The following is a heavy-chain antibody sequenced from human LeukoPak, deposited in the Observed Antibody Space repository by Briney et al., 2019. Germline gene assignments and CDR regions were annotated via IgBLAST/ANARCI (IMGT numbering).Heavy chain of an antibody. D-gene: IGHD5-18*01. CDR2: IYYSGST. V-gene: IGHV4-59*01. J-gene: IGHJ4*02. Sequence: SSETVSLTCTVSGGSISTYYWTWIGQPPGKGLEWIGYIYYSGSTNYNPSLKSRVTMSVDTSKNQFSLKLNSVTAADTAVYYCARDRLGLPVDYWGRGTVDTVSS. CDR3: ARDRLGLPVDY. CDR1: GGSISTYY.